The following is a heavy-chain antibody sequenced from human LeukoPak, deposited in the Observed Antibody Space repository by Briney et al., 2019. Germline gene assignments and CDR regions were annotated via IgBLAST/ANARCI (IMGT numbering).Heavy chain of an antibody. J-gene: IGHJ5*02. D-gene: IGHD1-26*01. CDR2: ISGSGGST. Sequence: AGSLRLSCAASGFTFSSYAMRWVRQAPGKGLEWVSAISGSGGSTYYADSVKGRFTIARDNSKNTLYLQMNSLRAEDTAVYYCAKDPRGSSSGNWFDPWGQGTLVTVSS. V-gene: IGHV3-23*01. CDR1: GFTFSSYA. CDR3: AKDPRGSSSGNWFDP.